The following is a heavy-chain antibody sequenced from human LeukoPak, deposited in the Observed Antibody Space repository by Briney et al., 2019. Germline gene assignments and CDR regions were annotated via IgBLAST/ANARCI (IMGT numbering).Heavy chain of an antibody. V-gene: IGHV5-51*01. D-gene: IGHD3-22*01. CDR1: GYSFTSYW. CDR2: IYPGDSDT. J-gene: IGHJ4*02. CDR3: ARRMANYDSSGYYYDY. Sequence: ESLKISCKGSGYSFTSYWIGWVRQMPGKGLEWMGIIYPGDSDTRYSPSFQGQVTISADKSISTAYLRWSSLKASDTAMYYCARRMANYDSSGYYYDYWGQGTLVTVSS.